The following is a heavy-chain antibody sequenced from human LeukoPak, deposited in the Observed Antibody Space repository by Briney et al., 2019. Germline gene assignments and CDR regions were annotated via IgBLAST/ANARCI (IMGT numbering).Heavy chain of an antibody. D-gene: IGHD1-26*01. J-gene: IGHJ4*02. CDR3: ASGSPAGDY. Sequence: PGGSLRLSCAPSVFSFSSYSMNWVRQAPGKGLEGGSSISSRSNLIYYAHSVNGRFTISIDKASNSQYLQMNSLTAEDTAVYYCASGSPAGDYWGQGTLVTVSS. V-gene: IGHV3-21*01. CDR2: ISSRSNLI. CDR1: VFSFSSYS.